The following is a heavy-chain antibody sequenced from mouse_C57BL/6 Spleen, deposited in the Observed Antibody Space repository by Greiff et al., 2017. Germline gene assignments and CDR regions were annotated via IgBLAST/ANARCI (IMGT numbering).Heavy chain of an antibody. D-gene: IGHD2-4*01. CDR1: GYTFTEYS. CDR3: ARLEDRVHYDYHLDY. V-gene: IGHV1-62-2*01. Sequence: VQLQQSGAELVIPGASVKLSCKASGYTFTEYSIHWVKQRSGQGLEWIGWFYPGSGIIKYNEKFKDKATLTADKSSSTDYMELSRLTSEDSAVYFCARLEDRVHYDYHLDYWGQGTTLTVSS. J-gene: IGHJ2*01. CDR2: FYPGSGII.